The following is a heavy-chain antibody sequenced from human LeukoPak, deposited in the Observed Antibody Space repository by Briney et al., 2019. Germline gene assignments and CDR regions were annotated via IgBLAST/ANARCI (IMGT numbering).Heavy chain of an antibody. D-gene: IGHD3-3*01. J-gene: IGHJ4*02. V-gene: IGHV4-61*01. CDR2: IYYSGST. CDR3: ARGGYYSNFDY. Sequence: SETLSLTCTVSGGSVSSGSYYWSSVRQPPGKGLEWIRHIYYSGSTNYNPSLKSRVAISVDTSKNQFSLKVTSVTAADTAVYYCARGGYYSNFDYWGQGTLVTVSS. CDR1: GGSVSSGSYY.